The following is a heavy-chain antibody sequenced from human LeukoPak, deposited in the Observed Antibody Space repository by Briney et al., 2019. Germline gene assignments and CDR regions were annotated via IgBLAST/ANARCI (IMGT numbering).Heavy chain of an antibody. CDR1: GGTFSSYA. J-gene: IGHJ1*01. Sequence: ASVKVSCKASGGTFSSYAIGWVRQAPGQGLEWMGGIIPIFGTANYAQKFQGRVTITADKSTSPAYMELSSLRSEDTAVYYCARTFGYSSGWYGDFQHWGQGTLVTVSS. CDR3: ARTFGYSSGWYGDFQH. D-gene: IGHD6-19*01. CDR2: IIPIFGTA. V-gene: IGHV1-69*06.